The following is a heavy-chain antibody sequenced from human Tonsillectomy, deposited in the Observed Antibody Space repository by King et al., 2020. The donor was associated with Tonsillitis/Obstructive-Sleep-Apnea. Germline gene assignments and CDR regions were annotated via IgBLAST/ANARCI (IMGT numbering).Heavy chain of an antibody. CDR3: AGVPGTTGSTGGWNWFDP. CDR2: ISYDRSSK. J-gene: IGHJ5*02. CDR1: GFTFSTYA. D-gene: IGHD1-1*01. Sequence: VQLVESGGGVVQPGRSLRLSCAASGFTFSTYAMHWVRQAPGKGLEWVALISYDRSSKYYADSVKGRYTISRDNSKNTLYLQMNSLRAEDTAVYDCAGVPGTTGSTGGWNWFDPWGQGTLVTVSS. V-gene: IGHV3-30*04.